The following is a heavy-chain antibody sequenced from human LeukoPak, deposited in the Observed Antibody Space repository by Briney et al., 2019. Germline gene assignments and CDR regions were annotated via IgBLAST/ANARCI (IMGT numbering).Heavy chain of an antibody. CDR1: GFTFSSYG. Sequence: PGRSLRLSCAASGFTFSSYGMHWVRQAPGKGLEWVAVIWYDGSNKYYADSVKGRFTISRDNSKNTLYLQMNSLRAEDTAVYYCAKERRDGYRSHFDYWGQGTLVTVSS. D-gene: IGHD5-24*01. CDR2: IWYDGSNK. CDR3: AKERRDGYRSHFDY. J-gene: IGHJ4*02. V-gene: IGHV3-33*06.